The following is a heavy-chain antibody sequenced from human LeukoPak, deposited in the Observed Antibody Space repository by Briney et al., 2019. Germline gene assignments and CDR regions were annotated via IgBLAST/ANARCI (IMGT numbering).Heavy chain of an antibody. D-gene: IGHD2-8*01. CDR2: ISSSSSYI. J-gene: IGHJ4*02. Sequence: GGSLRLSCGAPGFTFNSYSMNWVRQAPGKGLEWVSFISSSSSYIYYADSVKGRFTISRDIAKNSLYLQMNSLRPEDTAMYYCARDRYCANGLCYPPYFDYWGQGTLVTVSS. V-gene: IGHV3-21*01. CDR1: GFTFNSYS. CDR3: ARDRYCANGLCYPPYFDY.